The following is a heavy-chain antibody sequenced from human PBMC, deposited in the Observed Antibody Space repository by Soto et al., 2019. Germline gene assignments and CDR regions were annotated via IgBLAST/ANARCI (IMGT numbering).Heavy chain of an antibody. Sequence: KASETLSLTCTVSGGSISSGGYYWSWIRQHPGKGLEWIGYIYYSGSTYYNPSLKSRVTISVDTSKNQFSLKLSSVTAADTAVYYCARARGFGELLFFWFDPWGQGTLVTVSS. CDR1: GGSISSGGYY. J-gene: IGHJ5*02. CDR3: ARARGFGELLFFWFDP. D-gene: IGHD3-10*01. CDR2: IYYSGST. V-gene: IGHV4-31*03.